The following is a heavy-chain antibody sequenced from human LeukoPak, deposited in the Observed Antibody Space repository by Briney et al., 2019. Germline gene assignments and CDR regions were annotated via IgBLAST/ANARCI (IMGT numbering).Heavy chain of an antibody. V-gene: IGHV3-64*01. Sequence: GGSLRLSCAASGFTFSSYAMHWVRQAPGKGLEYVSAISSNGGSTYYANSVKGRFTISRDNSENTLYLQMGSLRAEDMAVYYCARELTGVGDYNLFDPWGQGTLVTVSS. CDR2: ISSNGGST. J-gene: IGHJ5*02. D-gene: IGHD7-27*01. CDR3: ARELTGVGDYNLFDP. CDR1: GFTFSSYA.